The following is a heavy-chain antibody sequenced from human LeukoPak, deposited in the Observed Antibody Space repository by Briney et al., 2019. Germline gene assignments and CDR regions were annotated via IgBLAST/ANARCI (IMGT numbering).Heavy chain of an antibody. CDR2: ISHSGST. Sequence: SETLSLTCAVSGYSISSYYHWGWTRQPPGKGLEWIGSISHSGSTYYNPSLKSRVTISVDTSKNLFSLKLSSVTASDTAVYYCARQANCGGDCYSFDPWGQGTLVTVSS. V-gene: IGHV4-38-2*01. CDR3: ARQANCGGDCYSFDP. J-gene: IGHJ5*02. CDR1: GYSISSYYH. D-gene: IGHD2-21*01.